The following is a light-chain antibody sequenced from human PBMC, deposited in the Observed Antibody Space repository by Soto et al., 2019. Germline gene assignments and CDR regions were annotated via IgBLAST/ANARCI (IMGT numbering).Light chain of an antibody. J-gene: IGKJ5*01. Sequence: EIVMTQSPASLSVSPGERVALSCRASQSVRSELAWYQQKPGQAPRLLIYGASTRATGIPARFSGSGSGTEFTLSISSLQSEDFAVYYCQQYNNWPPITFGQGTRLEIK. CDR2: GAS. CDR1: QSVRSE. V-gene: IGKV3-15*01. CDR3: QQYNNWPPIT.